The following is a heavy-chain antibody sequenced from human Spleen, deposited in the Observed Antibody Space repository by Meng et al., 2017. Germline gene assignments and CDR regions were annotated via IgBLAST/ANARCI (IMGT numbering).Heavy chain of an antibody. CDR1: GFTFSNAW. V-gene: IGHV3-15*01. CDR2: MKSNVDGGTV. Sequence: EVQLVESGGGFVKPGGSLRLSCAASGFTFSNAWMTWVRQAPGKGLEWIGRMKSNVDGGTVDYAAAVKGRFFISRDDSENTFYLQMNSLKTEDTAVYYCSGHVDYRGHGTLVTVSS. CDR3: SGHVDY. J-gene: IGHJ4*01.